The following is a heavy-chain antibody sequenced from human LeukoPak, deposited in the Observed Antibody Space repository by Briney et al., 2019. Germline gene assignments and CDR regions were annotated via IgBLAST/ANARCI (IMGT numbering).Heavy chain of an antibody. CDR3: ARGVRQWLVRGYYYYGMDV. Sequence: KSSETLSLTCTVSGGSISSYYWSWIRQPPGKGLEWIGYIYYSGSTNYNPSLKSRVTMSVDTSKNQFSLKLSSVTAADTAVYYCARGVRQWLVRGYYYYGMDVWGQGTTVTVSS. V-gene: IGHV4-59*12. J-gene: IGHJ6*02. CDR1: GGSISSYY. D-gene: IGHD6-19*01. CDR2: IYYSGST.